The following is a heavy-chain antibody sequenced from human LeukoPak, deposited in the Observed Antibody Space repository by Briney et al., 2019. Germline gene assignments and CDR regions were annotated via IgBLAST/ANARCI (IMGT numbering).Heavy chain of an antibody. Sequence: GRSLRLSCAASGFTFSSYGMHWVRQAPGKGLEWVAVIWYDGSNKYYADSVKGRFTISRDNSKNTLYLQMNSLRAEDTAVYYCAKGGHDSYGTYFDYWGQGTLVTVSS. V-gene: IGHV3-33*06. J-gene: IGHJ4*02. CDR1: GFTFSSYG. CDR2: IWYDGSNK. D-gene: IGHD5-18*01. CDR3: AKGGHDSYGTYFDY.